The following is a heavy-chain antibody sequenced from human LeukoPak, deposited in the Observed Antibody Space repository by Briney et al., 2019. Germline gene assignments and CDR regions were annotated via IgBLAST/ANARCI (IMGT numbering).Heavy chain of an antibody. CDR1: GFTFNKHG. Sequence: PGGSLRLSCAASGFTFNKHGMHWVRQAPGKGLEWFSFIRNDGNDKYYADSVKGRFTISRDNPKNTLYLQMNSLRAEDTAVYYCARTPFNIVVVPAAIEVQSNFYMDVWGKGTTVTISS. D-gene: IGHD2-2*01. CDR2: IRNDGNDK. V-gene: IGHV3-30*02. CDR3: ARTPFNIVVVPAAIEVQSNFYMDV. J-gene: IGHJ6*03.